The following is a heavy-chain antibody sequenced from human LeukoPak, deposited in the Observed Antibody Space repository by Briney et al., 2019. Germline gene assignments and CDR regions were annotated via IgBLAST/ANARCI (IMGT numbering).Heavy chain of an antibody. CDR1: GGSISSYY. D-gene: IGHD7-27*01. J-gene: IGHJ4*02. CDR2: IYYSGST. Sequence: PSETLSLXCTVSGGSISSYYWSWIRQPPGKGLEWIGYIYYSGSTNYNPSLKSRVTISVDTSKNQFSLKLSSVTAADTAVYYCARGRPGELDYWGQGTLVTVSS. V-gene: IGHV4-59*01. CDR3: ARGRPGELDY.